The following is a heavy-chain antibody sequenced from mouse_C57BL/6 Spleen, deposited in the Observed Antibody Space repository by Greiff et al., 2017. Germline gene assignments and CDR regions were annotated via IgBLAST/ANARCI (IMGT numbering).Heavy chain of an antibody. D-gene: IGHD4-1*01. Sequence: QVQLQQSGPGLVQPSQSLSITCTVSGFSLTSYGVHWVRQSPGKGLEWLGVLWSGGSTDYNAAFISRLSISKDNSKSQVFFKMNSLQADDTAIYYCARRWDDYAMGYWGQGTSVTVSS. J-gene: IGHJ4*01. CDR1: GFSLTSYG. CDR2: LWSGGST. V-gene: IGHV2-2*01. CDR3: ARRWDDYAMGY.